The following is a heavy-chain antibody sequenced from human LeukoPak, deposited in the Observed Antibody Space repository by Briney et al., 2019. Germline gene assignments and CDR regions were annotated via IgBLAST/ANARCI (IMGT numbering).Heavy chain of an antibody. CDR3: ARTTVRFSSYYFDY. CDR1: GGSFSGYY. J-gene: IGHJ4*02. D-gene: IGHD4-17*01. CDR2: INHSGST. V-gene: IGHV4-34*01. Sequence: PSETLSLTCAVYGGSFSGYYWSWIRQPPGKGLEWIGEINHSGSTNYNPSLKSRVTISVDTSKNQFSLKLSSVTAADTAVYYCARTTVRFSSYYFDYWGQGTLVTVSS.